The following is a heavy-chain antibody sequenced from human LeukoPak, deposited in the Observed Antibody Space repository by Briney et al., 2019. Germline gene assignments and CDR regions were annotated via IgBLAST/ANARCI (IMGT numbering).Heavy chain of an antibody. CDR1: GGSISSGGYS. CDR3: ARAAYYDFWSGGNWFDP. D-gene: IGHD3-3*01. CDR2: IYHSGST. J-gene: IGHJ5*02. V-gene: IGHV4-30-2*01. Sequence: SQALSLTCAVSGGSISSGGYSWSWIRQPPGKGLEWIGYIYHSGSTYYNPSLKSRVTISVDRSKNQFSLKLSSVTAADTAVYYCARAAYYDFWSGGNWFDPWGQGTLVTVSS.